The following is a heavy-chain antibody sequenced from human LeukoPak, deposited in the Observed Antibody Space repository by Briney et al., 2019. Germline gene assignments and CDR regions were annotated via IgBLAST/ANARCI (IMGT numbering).Heavy chain of an antibody. V-gene: IGHV1-46*01. J-gene: IGHJ4*02. D-gene: IGHD6-13*01. CDR1: GYTFTSYH. CDR2: INLSGGST. Sequence: ASVKVSCKASGYTFTSYHMHWVRQAPGQGLEWMGKINLSGGSTTYAQKFQGRVTITADESTSTAYMELSSLRSEDTAVYYCARGGEQQLLTPFDYWGQGTLVTVSS. CDR3: ARGGEQQLLTPFDY.